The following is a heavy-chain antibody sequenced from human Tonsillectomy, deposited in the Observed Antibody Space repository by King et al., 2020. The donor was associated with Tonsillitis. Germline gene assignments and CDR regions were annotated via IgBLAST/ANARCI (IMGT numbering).Heavy chain of an antibody. Sequence: QLQESGPGLVKPSETLSPTCTVSGGSISGSSYYWGWIRQAPGKGLEWIATFYYSGGTYYNPSLKSRVTISVDTSKNQFSLKLTSVTAADTAVYFCAFSIIAHNFDFWGQGTLVTVSS. D-gene: IGHD6-6*01. V-gene: IGHV4-39*01. J-gene: IGHJ4*02. CDR1: GGSISGSSYY. CDR2: FYYSGGT. CDR3: AFSIIAHNFDF.